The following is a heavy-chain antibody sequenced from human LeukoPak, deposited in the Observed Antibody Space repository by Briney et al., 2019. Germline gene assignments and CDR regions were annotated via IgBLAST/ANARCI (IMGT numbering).Heavy chain of an antibody. CDR1: GFTFSSYG. CDR2: IRYDGSDK. V-gene: IGHV3-30*02. J-gene: IGHJ3*02. Sequence: PGGALRLSCAASGFTFSSYGMHWVRQAPGKGLEWVAFIRYDGSDKYYADSVKGRFTISRDNSKNTLYLQMNSLRAEDTAVYYCAKGPRNTAMVTGEPFSAFDIWGQGTMVTVSS. CDR3: AKGPRNTAMVTGEPFSAFDI. D-gene: IGHD5-18*01.